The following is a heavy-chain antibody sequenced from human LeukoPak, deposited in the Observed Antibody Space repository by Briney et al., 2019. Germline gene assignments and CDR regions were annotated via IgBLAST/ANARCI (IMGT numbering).Heavy chain of an antibody. D-gene: IGHD2-15*01. CDR3: ARDDPSAATTFDI. V-gene: IGHV3-11*04. J-gene: IGHJ3*02. CDR1: EFTFSDYY. CDR2: ISSSGSTI. Sequence: GGSLRLSWAASEFTFSDYYMNWIRQAPGKGLEWVSYISSSGSTIYYADSVKGRFTISRDNAKNSLYLQMNSLRAEDTAVYFCARDDPSAATTFDIWGQGTMVTVSS.